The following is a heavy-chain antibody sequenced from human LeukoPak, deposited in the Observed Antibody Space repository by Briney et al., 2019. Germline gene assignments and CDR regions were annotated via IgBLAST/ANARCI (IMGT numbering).Heavy chain of an antibody. Sequence: SETLSLTCTVSGGSISSSSYYWGWIRQPPGKGLEWIGSIYYSGSTYYNPSLKSRVTISVDTSKNQFSLKLSSVTAADTAVYYCARRRVRRGPFDYWGQGTLVTVSS. J-gene: IGHJ4*02. CDR1: GGSISSSSYY. V-gene: IGHV4-39*01. CDR2: IYYSGST. D-gene: IGHD3-10*01. CDR3: ARRRVRRGPFDY.